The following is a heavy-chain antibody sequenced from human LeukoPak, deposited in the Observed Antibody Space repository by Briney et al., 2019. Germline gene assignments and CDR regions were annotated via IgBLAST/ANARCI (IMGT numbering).Heavy chain of an antibody. CDR3: ARGLGY. V-gene: IGHV4-34*01. J-gene: IGHJ4*02. CDR2: INHSGST. CDR1: GFLVSSTY. Sequence: GSLRLSCAASGFLVSSTYMSWVRQPPGKGLEWIGEINHSGSTNYNPSLKSRVTISVDTSKNQFSLKLSSVTAADTAVYYCARGLGYWGQGTLVTVSS.